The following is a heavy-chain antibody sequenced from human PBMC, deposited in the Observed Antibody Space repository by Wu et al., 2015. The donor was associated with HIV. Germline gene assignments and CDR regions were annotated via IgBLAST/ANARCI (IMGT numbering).Heavy chain of an antibody. J-gene: IGHJ5*02. CDR3: ARGRYYYGSGSYSFTWFDP. CDR1: GATFSNYA. Sequence: QVHLLQSGAEVKKSGSSVRVSCKASGATFSNYALSWVRQAPGQGLEWMGRLIPMYGAADYAQKFQGRVTITADVSTNTAYMELSSLRSEDTAVYYCARGRYYYGSGSYSFTWFDPWGQGTLVTVSS. D-gene: IGHD3-10*01. V-gene: IGHV1-69*13. CDR2: LIPMYGAA.